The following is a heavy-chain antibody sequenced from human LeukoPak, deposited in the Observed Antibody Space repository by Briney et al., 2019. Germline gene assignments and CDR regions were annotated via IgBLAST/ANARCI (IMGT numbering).Heavy chain of an antibody. CDR3: ARGPRFYCSGGSCYPGYYGMDV. CDR2: INHSGST. J-gene: IGHJ6*02. D-gene: IGHD2-15*01. Sequence: SETLSLTCAVYGGSFSGYYWSWIRQPPGKGLEWIGEINHSGSTNYNPSLKSRVTISVDTSKNQFSLKLSSVTAADTAVYYCARGPRFYCSGGSCYPGYYGMDVWGQGTTVTVSS. CDR1: GGSFSGYY. V-gene: IGHV4-34*01.